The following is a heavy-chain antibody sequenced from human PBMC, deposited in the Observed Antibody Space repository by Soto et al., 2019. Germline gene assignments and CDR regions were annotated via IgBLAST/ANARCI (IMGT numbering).Heavy chain of an antibody. Sequence: HITVKESGPTLVKPTQTLTLTCTFSGFSITSSGVGVGWIRQPPGKALEGVALIYWDDDKRYSQSLKSRITITKATSKNQLVLTMSNVDPVDTATYACAHRRSISSTYYVEYWCQGTMVTVSS. CDR3: AHRRSISSTYYVEY. J-gene: IGHJ4*02. V-gene: IGHV2-5*02. CDR1: GFSITSSGVG. CDR2: IYWDDDK. D-gene: IGHD3-3*02.